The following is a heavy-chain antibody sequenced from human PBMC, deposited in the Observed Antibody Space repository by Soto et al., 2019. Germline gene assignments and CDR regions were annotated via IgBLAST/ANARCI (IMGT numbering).Heavy chain of an antibody. D-gene: IGHD3-22*01. CDR1: GGSISSGDYY. Sequence: QVQLQESGPGLVKPSQTLFLTCTVSGGSISSGDYYWSWIRQHPGKGLEWIGYIYYSGSTYYNPSLKSRVTISVDTSKNQFSLKLSSVTAADTAVYYCARVGDYYDSSGYLTNFDYWGQGTLVTVSS. CDR2: IYYSGST. CDR3: ARVGDYYDSSGYLTNFDY. V-gene: IGHV4-31*03. J-gene: IGHJ4*02.